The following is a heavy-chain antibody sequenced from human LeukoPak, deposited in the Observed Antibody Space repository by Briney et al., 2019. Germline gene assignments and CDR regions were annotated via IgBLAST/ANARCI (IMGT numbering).Heavy chain of an antibody. CDR2: IYYSGST. CDR3: ARAGGYRGYMDV. CDR1: GGSISSYY. J-gene: IGHJ6*03. Sequence: SETLSLTCTVSGGSISSYYWSWIRQPPGKGLEWIGYIYYSGSTNYNPSLKSRVTISVDTSKNQLSLKLSSVTAADTAVYYCARAGGYRGYMDVWGKGTAVTISS. V-gene: IGHV4-59*12. D-gene: IGHD1-1*01.